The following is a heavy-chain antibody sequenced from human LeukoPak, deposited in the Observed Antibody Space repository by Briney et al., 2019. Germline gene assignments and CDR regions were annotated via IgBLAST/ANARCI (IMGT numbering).Heavy chain of an antibody. J-gene: IGHJ4*02. CDR3: ARGVYNLALVSDY. CDR1: GGSISSGSYY. CDR2: IYTSGST. V-gene: IGHV4-61*02. D-gene: IGHD5-24*01. Sequence: SETLSLTCTVSGGSISSGSYYWSWIRQPAGKGLEWIGRIYTSGSTNYNPSLKTRVTVSSDTSKNQFSLKLSSVTAADTAVYYCARGVYNLALVSDYWGQGSLVTVSS.